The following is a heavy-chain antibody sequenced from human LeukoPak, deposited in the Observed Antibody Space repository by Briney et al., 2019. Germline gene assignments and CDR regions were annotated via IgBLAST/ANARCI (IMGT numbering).Heavy chain of an antibody. CDR1: GGSFSGYY. D-gene: IGHD3-22*01. V-gene: IGHV4-34*01. Sequence: SETLSLTCAVYGGSFSGYYRSWIRQPPGKGLEWIGEINHSGSTNYNPSLKSRVTISVDTSKNQFSLKLSSVTAADTAVYYCARGLTDDSSGYSYFDYWGQGTLVTVSS. J-gene: IGHJ4*02. CDR3: ARGLTDDSSGYSYFDY. CDR2: INHSGST.